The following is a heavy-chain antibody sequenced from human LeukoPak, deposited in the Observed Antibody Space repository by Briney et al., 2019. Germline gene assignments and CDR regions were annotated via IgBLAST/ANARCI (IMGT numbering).Heavy chain of an antibody. J-gene: IGHJ4*02. D-gene: IGHD3-3*01. CDR2: IYYSGST. CDR3: ARAQYDFWSGYELPGHFDY. V-gene: IGHV4-59*01. Sequence: ETLSLTCTVSGGSISSCYWSWIRQPPGKGLEWIGYIYYSGSTNYNPSLKSRVTISVDTSKNQFSLKLSSVTAADTAVYYCARAQYDFWSGYELPGHFDYWGQGTLVTVSS. CDR1: GGSISSCY.